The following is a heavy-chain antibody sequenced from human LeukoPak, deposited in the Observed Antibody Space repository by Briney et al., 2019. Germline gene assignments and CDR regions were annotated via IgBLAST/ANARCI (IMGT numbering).Heavy chain of an antibody. CDR1: GDSISSRY. CDR2: IYYTGNT. J-gene: IGHJ5*01. D-gene: IGHD5-24*01. CDR3: AREGRHDNNHWFDS. Sequence: SETLSLTCIVSGDSISSRYWGWIRQPPGKGLEWIGYIYYTGNTNYNPSLKSRVTMSVDMSKNQFSLKMTSVTAADTAVYYCAREGRHDNNHWFDSWGQGTLVTVSA. V-gene: IGHV4-59*11.